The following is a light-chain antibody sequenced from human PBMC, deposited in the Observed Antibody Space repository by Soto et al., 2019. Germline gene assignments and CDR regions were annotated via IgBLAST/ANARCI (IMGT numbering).Light chain of an antibody. CDR2: DNH. J-gene: IGLJ2*01. V-gene: IGLV1-51*01. CDR3: GTWDGSLSAVV. Sequence: QSVLTQPPSVSAAPGQKVTISCSGSSSNIGNNYVSWYQQLPGTAPKVLIYDNHKRPSGIPDRFSGSKSGTSATLGITGLQTGDEADYYCGTWDGSLSAVVFGGGTKVTVL. CDR1: SSNIGNNY.